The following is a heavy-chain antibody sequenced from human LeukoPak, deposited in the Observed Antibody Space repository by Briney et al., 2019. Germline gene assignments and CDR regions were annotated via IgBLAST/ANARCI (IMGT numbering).Heavy chain of an antibody. J-gene: IGHJ6*03. CDR2: IHTSGST. CDR1: GGSISSYY. V-gene: IGHV4-4*07. Sequence: SETLSLTCTVSGGSISSYYWSWIRQPAGKGLEWIGRIHTSGSTNYNPSLKSRVTMSVDTSKNQFSLKLSSVTAADTAVYYCARARTYDSSGYYYGYYYYMDVWGKGTTVTVSS. D-gene: IGHD3-22*01. CDR3: ARARTYDSSGYYYGYYYYMDV.